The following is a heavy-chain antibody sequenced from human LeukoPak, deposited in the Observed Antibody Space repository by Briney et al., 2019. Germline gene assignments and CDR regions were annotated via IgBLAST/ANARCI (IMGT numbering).Heavy chain of an antibody. CDR1: GGTFSSYA. Sequence: ASVKVSCKASGGTFSSYAISWVRQAPGQGLEWMGGIIPIFGTANYAQNLQGRVTITANESTSTAYMELSSLRSEDTAVYYCARERITARSAFDSWGQGTMVTVYS. CDR2: IIPIFGTA. D-gene: IGHD6-13*01. J-gene: IGHJ3*02. CDR3: ARERITARSAFDS. V-gene: IGHV1-69*13.